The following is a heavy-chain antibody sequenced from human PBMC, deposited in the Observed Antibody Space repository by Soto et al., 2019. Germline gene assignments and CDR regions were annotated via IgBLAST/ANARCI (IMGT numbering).Heavy chain of an antibody. Sequence: QGQLVQSGSEVKMPGASVRVACKASGYRFPTRGINWVRQAPGQGLEWMAWISTYDGNTHFAQKFQGRVTLTADSSTKTVYMELKRLTSDDTAVYYCARGTFDDYGDYTDAVDLWGQGTMVIVSS. J-gene: IGHJ3*01. CDR2: ISTYDGNT. CDR1: GYRFPTRG. D-gene: IGHD4-17*01. V-gene: IGHV1-18*01. CDR3: ARGTFDDYGDYTDAVDL.